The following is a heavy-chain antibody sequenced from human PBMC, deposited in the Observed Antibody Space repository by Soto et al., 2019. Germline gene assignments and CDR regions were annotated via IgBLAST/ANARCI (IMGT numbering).Heavy chain of an antibody. V-gene: IGHV1-69*13. CDR1: GGTFSSYA. CDR2: IIPIFGTA. D-gene: IGHD3-9*01. Sequence: SVKVSCKASGGTFSSYAISWVRQAPGQGLEWMGGIIPIFGTANYAQKFQGRVTITADESTSTAYMELSSLRSEDTAVYYCARVRDDILTGYYSLPYYYYGMDVWGQGTTVTVSS. J-gene: IGHJ6*02. CDR3: ARVRDDILTGYYSLPYYYYGMDV.